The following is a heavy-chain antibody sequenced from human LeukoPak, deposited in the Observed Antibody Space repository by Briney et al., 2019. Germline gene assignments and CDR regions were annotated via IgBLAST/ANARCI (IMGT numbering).Heavy chain of an antibody. J-gene: IGHJ5*02. Sequence: SETLSLTCTVSGGSISSYYWSWIRQPPGKGLEWIGYIYYSGITNYNPSLKSRVTISVDTSKNQFSLKLSSVTAADTAVYYCARRIAARKGGGYNWFDPWGQGTLVTVSS. CDR1: GGSISSYY. V-gene: IGHV4-59*08. CDR3: ARRIAARKGGGYNWFDP. CDR2: IYYSGIT. D-gene: IGHD6-6*01.